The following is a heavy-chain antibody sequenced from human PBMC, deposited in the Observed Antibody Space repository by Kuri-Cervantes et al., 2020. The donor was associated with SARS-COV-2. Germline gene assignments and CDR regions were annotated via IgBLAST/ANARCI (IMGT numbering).Heavy chain of an antibody. CDR1: GYTFTSYG. D-gene: IGHD3-10*01. CDR3: ARVPITVTHGGGMDV. Sequence: ASVKVSCKASGYTFTSYGISWVRQAPGQGLEWMGWINPNSGATDYAQNFRGRITMTRATSISTAFMEFSSLRSDDTAVYYCARVPITVTHGGGMDVWGQGTTVTVSS. V-gene: IGHV1-2*02. CDR2: INPNSGAT. J-gene: IGHJ6*02.